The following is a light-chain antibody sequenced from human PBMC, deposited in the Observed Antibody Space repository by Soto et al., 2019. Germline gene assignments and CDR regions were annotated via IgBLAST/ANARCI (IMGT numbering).Light chain of an antibody. V-gene: IGKV3-11*01. J-gene: IGKJ5*01. CDR1: QSFRGL. CDR3: QQRHMWPIT. Sequence: VLTQSPGTLALSPGGRATLSCRASQSFRGLLAWYQQKPGQAPRLLIYDAYNRATGIPPRFSGSGSGTDFTLTISSLEPEDSAVYYCQQRHMWPITFGQGTRLEIK. CDR2: DAY.